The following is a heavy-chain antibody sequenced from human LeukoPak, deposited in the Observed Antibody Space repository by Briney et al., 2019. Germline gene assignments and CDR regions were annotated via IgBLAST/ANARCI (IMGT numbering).Heavy chain of an antibody. CDR1: GYTFTSYD. CDR3: ARVGDYDFWSGYFGYYYYGMDV. J-gene: IGHJ6*02. Sequence: GASVKVSCKASGYTFTSYDINWVRQATGQGLEWMGWMNPNSGNTGYAQKFQGRVTMTRNTSISTAYMELSSLRSEDTAVYYCARVGDYDFWSGYFGYYYYGMDVWGQGTTVTVSS. CDR2: MNPNSGNT. D-gene: IGHD3-3*01. V-gene: IGHV1-8*01.